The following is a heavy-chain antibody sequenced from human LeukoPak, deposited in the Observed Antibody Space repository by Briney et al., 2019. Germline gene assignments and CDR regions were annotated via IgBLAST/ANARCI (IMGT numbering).Heavy chain of an antibody. CDR2: IYTSGST. J-gene: IGHJ4*02. Sequence: SETLSLTCTVSGGSISSYYWSWIRQPAGKGLEWIGRIYTSGSTNYSPSLKSRVTMSVDTSKNQFSLKLTSVTAADTAVYYCARSSVYRSSWLIDYSGQGTLVTVSS. CDR1: GGSISSYY. CDR3: ARSSVYRSSWLIDY. V-gene: IGHV4-4*07. D-gene: IGHD6-13*01.